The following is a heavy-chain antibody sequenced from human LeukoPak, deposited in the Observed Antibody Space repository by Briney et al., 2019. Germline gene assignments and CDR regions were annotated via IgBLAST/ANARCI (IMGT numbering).Heavy chain of an antibody. CDR1: GYTFTSYG. V-gene: IGHV1-18*01. CDR3: AGVFDSSWSRHFDY. CDR2: ISAYNGNT. J-gene: IGHJ4*02. Sequence: VASVKVSCKASGYTFTSYGISWVRQAPGQGLEWMGWISAYNGNTNYAQKLQGRVTMTTDTSTSTAYMELRSLRSDDTAVYYCAGVFDSSWSRHFDYWGQGTLVTVSS. D-gene: IGHD6-13*01.